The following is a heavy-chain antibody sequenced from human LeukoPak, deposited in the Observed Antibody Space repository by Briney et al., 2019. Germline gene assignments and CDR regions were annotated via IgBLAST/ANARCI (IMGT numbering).Heavy chain of an antibody. V-gene: IGHV4-38-2*02. J-gene: IGHJ4*02. CDR3: ARGPGTGEFDY. Sequence: SETLSLTCTVSGYSISSGYYWGWIRQPPGRGLEWIENIYHSGSTYYNPSLKSRVTISVDTSKNQFSLKLSSVTAADTAVYYCARGPGTGEFDYWGQGTLVTVSS. D-gene: IGHD3/OR15-3a*01. CDR1: GYSISSGYY. CDR2: IYHSGST.